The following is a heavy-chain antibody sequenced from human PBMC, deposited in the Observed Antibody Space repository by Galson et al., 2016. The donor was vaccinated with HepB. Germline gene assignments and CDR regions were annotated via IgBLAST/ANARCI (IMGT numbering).Heavy chain of an antibody. CDR2: ISTYNGNT. V-gene: IGHV1-18*01. Sequence: SVKVSCKASGYTFRSYGIGWVRQAPGQGLEWMGWISTYNGNTYYAQKLQGRVTMTTDTSTSTVYMELRSLRSDDTAVYYCVREAPLYCGGDCYFDYWGQGTLVTVSS. J-gene: IGHJ4*02. CDR1: GYTFRSYG. D-gene: IGHD2-21*02. CDR3: VREAPLYCGGDCYFDY.